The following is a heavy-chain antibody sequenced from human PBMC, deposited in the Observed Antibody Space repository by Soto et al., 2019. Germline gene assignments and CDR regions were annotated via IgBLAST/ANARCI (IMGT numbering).Heavy chain of an antibody. D-gene: IGHD6-19*01. J-gene: IGHJ2*01. V-gene: IGHV4-39*01. CDR3: ARRGPVCGWSYWYIDL. Sequence: QLQLQESGPGLVKPSETLSLTCTVSGGSISSSSYYWVWIRMPPGKGLEWIASISYSGSTSYDPSLKARVMMAVDTSKKQSSLKLSSVSAADTAVYYCARRGPVCGWSYWYIDLWGRGTLVTVSS. CDR2: ISYSGST. CDR1: GGSISSSSYY.